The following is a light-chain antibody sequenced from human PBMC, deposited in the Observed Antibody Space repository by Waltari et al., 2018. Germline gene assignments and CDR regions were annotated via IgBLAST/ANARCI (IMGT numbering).Light chain of an antibody. CDR3: SSYMDTTALEL. J-gene: IGLJ2*01. CDR1: SSDIGSYNY. Sequence: QSALTQPASVSGSPGQSITISCTGTSSDIGSYNYVSWYQQHPGKAPKLIIFDVTNRPSGVSNRCSGSKSGNTAYLIISGLQGEDEVDYYCSSYMDTTALELFGGGTSLTVL. CDR2: DVT. V-gene: IGLV2-14*03.